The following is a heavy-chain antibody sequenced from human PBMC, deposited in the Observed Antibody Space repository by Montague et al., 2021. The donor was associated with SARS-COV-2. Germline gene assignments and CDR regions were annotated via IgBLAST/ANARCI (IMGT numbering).Heavy chain of an antibody. V-gene: IGHV2-70*01. Sequence: PALVIPTQTLTPTCTFSGFSVSTSGLCVSWIRQPPGKALEWLALIDWDDDTYYSTSLKTRLAISKATSKNQVVLTMTDMDPVDTGTYYCARIPEYSSGGGPDWYFDLWGRGTLVTVSS. J-gene: IGHJ2*01. D-gene: IGHD6-19*01. CDR3: ARIPEYSSGGGPDWYFDL. CDR2: IDWDDDT. CDR1: GFSVSTSGLC.